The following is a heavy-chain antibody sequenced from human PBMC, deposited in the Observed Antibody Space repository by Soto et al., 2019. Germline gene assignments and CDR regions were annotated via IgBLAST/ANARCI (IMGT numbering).Heavy chain of an antibody. D-gene: IGHD2-15*01. CDR2: ISTSSSYI. Sequence: EVQLVESGGGLVEPGGSLRLSCVASGFTFNTYNMNWVRQAPGKGLEWVSSISTSSSYIYHADSLKGRFTISRDNAKNSLFLQKNSLRAEDTAVYYSARAVRDTIVQPTDIGLHYYYGMDVWGQGTTVTVSS. CDR3: ARAVRDTIVQPTDIGLHYYYGMDV. V-gene: IGHV3-21*01. J-gene: IGHJ6*02. CDR1: GFTFNTYN.